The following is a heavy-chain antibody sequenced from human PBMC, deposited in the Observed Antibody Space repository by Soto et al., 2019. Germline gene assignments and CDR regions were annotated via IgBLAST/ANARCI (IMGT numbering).Heavy chain of an antibody. D-gene: IGHD1-26*01. CDR1: GDSVSSNSAA. CDR3: AREGLTNLVGADKTGVSQSSFDY. V-gene: IGHV6-1*01. J-gene: IGHJ4*02. Sequence: PSQTLSLTCAISGDSVSSNSAAWNWIRQSPSRGLEWLGRTYYRSKWYNDYAVSVKSRITINPDTSKDQFSLQLNSVTPEDTAVYYCAREGLTNLVGADKTGVSQSSFDYWGQGTLVTVSS. CDR2: TYYRSKWYN.